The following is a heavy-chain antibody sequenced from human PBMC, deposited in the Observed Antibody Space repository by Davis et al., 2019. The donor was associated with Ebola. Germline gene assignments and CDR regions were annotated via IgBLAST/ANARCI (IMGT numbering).Heavy chain of an antibody. CDR3: ARTTRGSGWFLAY. CDR1: GGSFSGYY. CDR2: INHSGST. V-gene: IGHV4-34*01. D-gene: IGHD6-19*01. J-gene: IGHJ4*02. Sequence: MPSETLSLTCAVYGGSFSGYYWSWIRQPPGKGLEWIGEINHSGSTNYNPSLKSRVTISVDTSKNQFSLRLTSVTAADTAVYYCARTTRGSGWFLAYWGQGTLVTVSS.